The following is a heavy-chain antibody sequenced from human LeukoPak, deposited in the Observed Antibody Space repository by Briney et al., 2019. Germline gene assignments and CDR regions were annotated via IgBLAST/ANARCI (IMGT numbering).Heavy chain of an antibody. V-gene: IGHV1-8*01. Sequence: SSVNVSCKAFGYTLSTYVIKWVRQATGQGLEWMGWMNANSCNRGYAQKFQGRLNMTRNTSISTAYMELSSLTSEDSAVYYCARRVGSGWPVQHWGQGSLVTVSS. J-gene: IGHJ1*01. CDR2: MNANSCNR. CDR1: GYTLSTYV. D-gene: IGHD6-19*01. CDR3: ARRVGSGWPVQH.